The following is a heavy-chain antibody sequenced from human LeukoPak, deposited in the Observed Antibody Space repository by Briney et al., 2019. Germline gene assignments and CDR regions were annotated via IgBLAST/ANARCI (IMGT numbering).Heavy chain of an antibody. J-gene: IGHJ4*02. CDR1: GFTFSSYS. V-gene: IGHV3-48*01. CDR3: ARDTVYGDPFDY. Sequence: GGSLRLSCAASGFTFSSYSMNWVRQAPGKGLEWVSYISSSSTIYYADSVKGRFTISRDNAKNSLYLQMNSLRAEDTAVYYCARDTVYGDPFDYWGQGTLVTVSS. CDR2: ISSSSTI. D-gene: IGHD4-17*01.